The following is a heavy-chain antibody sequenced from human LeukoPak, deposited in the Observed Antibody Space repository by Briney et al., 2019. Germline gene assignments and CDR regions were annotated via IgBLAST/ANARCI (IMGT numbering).Heavy chain of an antibody. V-gene: IGHV4-30-2*01. J-gene: IGHJ4*02. Sequence: PSQTLSLTCTVSGGSINSGGYYWSWIRQPPGKGLEWIGYIYHSGGTYYNPSLKSRVTISIDRSKNQFSLKLSSATAADTAVYYCARHVASSSWYDYWGQGTLVTVSS. CDR1: GGSINSGGYY. D-gene: IGHD6-13*01. CDR2: IYHSGGT. CDR3: ARHVASSSWYDY.